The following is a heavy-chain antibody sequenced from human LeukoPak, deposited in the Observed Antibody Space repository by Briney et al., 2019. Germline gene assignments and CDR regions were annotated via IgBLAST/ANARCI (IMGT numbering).Heavy chain of an antibody. V-gene: IGHV3-23*01. Sequence: GGSLRLSCAASGFTFSSYALSWVRQAPGKGLEWVSAISGSGGSTYYADSVKGRFTISRDNSKNTLYLQMNSLRAEDTAVYYCAKSRSGIAAAGTNYWGQGTLVTVSS. CDR2: ISGSGGST. CDR1: GFTFSSYA. CDR3: AKSRSGIAAAGTNY. D-gene: IGHD6-13*01. J-gene: IGHJ4*02.